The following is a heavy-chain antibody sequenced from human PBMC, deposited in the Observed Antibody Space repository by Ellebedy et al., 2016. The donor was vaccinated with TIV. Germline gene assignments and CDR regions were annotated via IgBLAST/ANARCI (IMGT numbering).Heavy chain of an antibody. CDR2: LSYDGTKQ. CDR1: GFTFSIYG. CDR3: VKNRESHVLGPRHPFDS. J-gene: IGHJ5*01. D-gene: IGHD3-16*01. V-gene: IGHV3-30*18. Sequence: PGGSLRLSCAASGFTFSIYGMHWVRQAPGKGLEWVALLSYDGTKQYYADSVKGRFTISRDTSKNMVYLQMNSLRAEDTALYYCVKNRESHVLGPRHPFDSWGQGTQVTVSS.